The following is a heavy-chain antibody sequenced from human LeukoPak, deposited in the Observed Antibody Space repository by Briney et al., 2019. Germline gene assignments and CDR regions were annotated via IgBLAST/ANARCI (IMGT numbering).Heavy chain of an antibody. Sequence: GGSLRLSCAASAFTFSSYWMSWVRQAPGKGLEWVANIKQDGSEKYYVNSVKGRFTISRDSAQNSLFLQMNSLRAEDTAVYYCASISLNAFDLWGQGTMVTVSS. CDR2: IKQDGSEK. V-gene: IGHV3-7*03. CDR3: ASISLNAFDL. D-gene: IGHD3-3*02. CDR1: AFTFSSYW. J-gene: IGHJ3*01.